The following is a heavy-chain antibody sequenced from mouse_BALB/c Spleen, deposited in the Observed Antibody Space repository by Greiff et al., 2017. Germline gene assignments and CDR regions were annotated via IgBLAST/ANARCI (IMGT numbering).Heavy chain of an antibody. D-gene: IGHD1-1*02. CDR3: ARYGGNLSWFAY. CDR2: ISYSGST. V-gene: IGHV3-8*02. Sequence: EVKLMESGPSLVKPSQTLSLTCSVTGDSITSGYWNWIRKFPGNKLEYMGYISYSGSTYYNPSLKSRISITRDTSKNQYYLQLNSVTTEDTATYYCARYGGNLSWFAYWGQGTLVTVSA. J-gene: IGHJ3*01. CDR1: GDSITSGY.